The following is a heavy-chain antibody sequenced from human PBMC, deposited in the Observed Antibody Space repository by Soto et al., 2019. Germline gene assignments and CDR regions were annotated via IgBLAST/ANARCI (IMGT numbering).Heavy chain of an antibody. D-gene: IGHD6-13*01. J-gene: IGHJ4*02. V-gene: IGHV3-23*01. CDR1: GFTFSSYA. CDR2: ISGSGGST. Sequence: GGSLRLSCAASGFTFSSYAMSWVRQAPGKGLEWVSAISGSGGSTYYADCVKGRFTISRDNSKNTLYLQMNSLRAEDTAVYYCASPRSSWYGVPVYYFDYWGQGTLVTVSS. CDR3: ASPRSSWYGVPVYYFDY.